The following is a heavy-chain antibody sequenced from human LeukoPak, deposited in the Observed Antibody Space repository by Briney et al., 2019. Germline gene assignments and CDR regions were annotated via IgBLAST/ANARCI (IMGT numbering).Heavy chain of an antibody. V-gene: IGHV4-61*01. D-gene: IGHD2-15*01. CDR1: GVSISSSSYY. CDR2: IHYTGNT. J-gene: IGHJ4*02. CDR3: VRYSSGAYYFDH. Sequence: SETLSLTCTVSGVSISSSSYYWSWIRQSPGKRLEWIGYIHYTGNTYYNPSLQSRVTISVDTSKNQFSLKLTSVTAADTAMYYCVRYSSGAYYFDHWGQGTLVTVSS.